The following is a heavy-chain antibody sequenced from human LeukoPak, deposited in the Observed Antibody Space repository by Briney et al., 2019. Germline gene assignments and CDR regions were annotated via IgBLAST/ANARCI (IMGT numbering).Heavy chain of an antibody. V-gene: IGHV3-53*01. CDR1: GFTVSSNY. J-gene: IGHJ4*02. Sequence: GGSLRLSCAASGFTVSSNYMSWVRQAPGKGLEWVSDIYSGGSTYYADSVKGRFTISRDNSKNTLYLQMNSLRAEDTAVYYCARGTVITGTTAYYFDYWGRGTLVTVSS. D-gene: IGHD1-7*01. CDR2: IYSGGST. CDR3: ARGTVITGTTAYYFDY.